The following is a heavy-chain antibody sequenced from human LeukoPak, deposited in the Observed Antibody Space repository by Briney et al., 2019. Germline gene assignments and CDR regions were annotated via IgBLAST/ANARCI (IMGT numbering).Heavy chain of an antibody. CDR1: GGSISSGDYY. D-gene: IGHD2-2*01. J-gene: IGHJ4*02. Sequence: SQTLSLTCTVSGGSISSGDYYWSWIRQPPGKGLEWIGYIYYSGSTYYNPSLKSRVTISVDTSKNQFSLKLSSVTAADTAVYYCASRVHASWRDFDYWGQGTLVTVSS. V-gene: IGHV4-30-4*01. CDR3: ASRVHASWRDFDY. CDR2: IYYSGST.